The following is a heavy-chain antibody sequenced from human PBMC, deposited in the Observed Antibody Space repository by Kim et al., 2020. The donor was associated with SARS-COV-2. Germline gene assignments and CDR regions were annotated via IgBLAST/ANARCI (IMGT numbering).Heavy chain of an antibody. Sequence: YADPVKGRFSISRDNDKNALFLQRNSLRAEDTAVYYCARGGGYSYGPLDYWGQGTLVTVSS. J-gene: IGHJ4*02. V-gene: IGHV3-74*01. CDR3: ARGGGYSYGPLDY. D-gene: IGHD5-18*01.